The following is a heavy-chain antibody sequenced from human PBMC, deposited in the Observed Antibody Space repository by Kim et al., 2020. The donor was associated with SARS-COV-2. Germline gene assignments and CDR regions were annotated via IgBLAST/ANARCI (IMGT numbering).Heavy chain of an antibody. CDR2: ISSNGGST. J-gene: IGHJ6*02. CDR1: GFTFSSYA. D-gene: IGHD5-12*01. CDR3: VNEDVSGSAYYGMDV. V-gene: IGHV3-64D*06. Sequence: GGSLRLSCSASGFTFSSYAMHWVRQAPGKGLEYVSAISSNGGSTYYADSVKGRFTISRDNSKNTLYLQMSSLRAEDTAVYYCVNEDVSGSAYYGMDVWGQGTTVTVSS.